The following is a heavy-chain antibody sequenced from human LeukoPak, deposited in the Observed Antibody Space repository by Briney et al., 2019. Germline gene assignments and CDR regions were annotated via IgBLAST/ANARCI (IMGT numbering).Heavy chain of an antibody. D-gene: IGHD3-9*01. Sequence: GASVKVSCKASGGTFSSYAISWVRQAPGQGLEWMGGIIPIFGTANYAQKFQGRVTITADESTSTAYMELSSLRSEDTAVYYCARPKSFIGDILTGPLDYWGQEPWSPSPQ. J-gene: IGHJ4*01. CDR3: ARPKSFIGDILTGPLDY. CDR2: IIPIFGTA. CDR1: GGTFSSYA. V-gene: IGHV1-69*13.